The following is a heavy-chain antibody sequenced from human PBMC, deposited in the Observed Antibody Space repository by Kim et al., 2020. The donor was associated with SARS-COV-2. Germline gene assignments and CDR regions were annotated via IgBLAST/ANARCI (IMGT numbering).Heavy chain of an antibody. Sequence: DSVKRRFTISRDNAKTSLYLQMNSLLADYTALYYCAKADSTMVYYALDVWGQGTTVTVSS. CDR3: AKADSTMVYYALDV. J-gene: IGHJ6*02. D-gene: IGHD3-10*01. V-gene: IGHV3-9*01.